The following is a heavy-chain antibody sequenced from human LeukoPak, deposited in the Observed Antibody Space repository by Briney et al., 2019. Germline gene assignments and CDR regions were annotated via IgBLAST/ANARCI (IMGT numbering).Heavy chain of an antibody. CDR1: GFTFSSYS. D-gene: IGHD2-15*01. Sequence: GGSLRLSCAASGFTFSSYSMNWVRQAPGKGLEWVSSISSSSSYIYYADSVKGRFTISRDNAKNSLYLQMNSLRAEDTAVYYCARDPVRYCSGGSCPYYFDYWGQGTLVTVSS. CDR2: ISSSSSYI. V-gene: IGHV3-21*01. J-gene: IGHJ4*02. CDR3: ARDPVRYCSGGSCPYYFDY.